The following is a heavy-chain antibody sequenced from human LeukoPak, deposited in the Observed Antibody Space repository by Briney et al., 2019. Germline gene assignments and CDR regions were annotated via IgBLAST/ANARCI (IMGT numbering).Heavy chain of an antibody. V-gene: IGHV4-59*01. CDR1: GGSISSYY. Sequence: PSQTLSLTCTVSGGSISSYYWSWIRQPPGKGLEWIGYIYYSGSTNYNPSLKSRVTISVDTSKNQFSLKLSSVTAADTAVYYCARVRNWNPPPGYYYYYYMDVWGKGTTVTVSS. D-gene: IGHD1-1*01. CDR3: ARVRNWNPPPGYYYYYYMDV. CDR2: IYYSGST. J-gene: IGHJ6*03.